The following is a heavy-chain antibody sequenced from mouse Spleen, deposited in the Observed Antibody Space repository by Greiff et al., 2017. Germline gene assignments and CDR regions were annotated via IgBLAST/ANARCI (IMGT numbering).Heavy chain of an antibody. D-gene: IGHD1-1*01. Sequence: EVHLVESGGGLVKLGGSLKLSCAASGFTFSSYAMSWVRQTPEKRLEWVATISSGGGNTYYPDSVKGRFTISRDNAKNTLYLQMSSLKSEDTAMYYCARHVYYGSSYPYYFDYWGQGTTLTVSS. CDR1: GFTFSSYA. CDR3: ARHVYYGSSYPYYFDY. J-gene: IGHJ2*01. CDR2: ISSGGGNT. V-gene: IGHV5-9-3*01.